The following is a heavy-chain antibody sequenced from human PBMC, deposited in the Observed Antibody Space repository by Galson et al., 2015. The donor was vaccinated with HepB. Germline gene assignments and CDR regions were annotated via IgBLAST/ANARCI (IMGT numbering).Heavy chain of an antibody. J-gene: IGHJ5*02. CDR3: ARGGDWFDP. CDR1: GGTFSSYA. D-gene: IGHD3-10*01. V-gene: IGHV1-69*04. Sequence: SCKASGGTFSSYAISWVRQAPGQGLEWMGRIIPILGIANYAQKFQGRVTITADKSTSTAYMELSSLRSEDTAVYYCARGGDWFDPWGQGTLVTVSS. CDR2: IIPILGIA.